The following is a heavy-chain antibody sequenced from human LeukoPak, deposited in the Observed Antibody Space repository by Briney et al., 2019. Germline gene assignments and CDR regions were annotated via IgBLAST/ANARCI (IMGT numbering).Heavy chain of an antibody. CDR2: ISSSGST. D-gene: IGHD6-25*01. CDR3: ARIRPYSSVDD. CDR1: GDSISSGDYY. Sequence: SETLSLTCTVSGDSISSGDYYWSWILQPAGKGLEWIGRISSSGSTNYNPSLKSRVTISVDTSKNQFSLKLSSVTAADTAVYYCARIRPYSSVDDWGQGTLVTVSS. V-gene: IGHV4-61*02. J-gene: IGHJ4*02.